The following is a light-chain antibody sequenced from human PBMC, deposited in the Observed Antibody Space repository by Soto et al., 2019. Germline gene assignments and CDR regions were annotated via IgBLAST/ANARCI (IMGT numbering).Light chain of an antibody. CDR1: QSIRRY. J-gene: IGKJ1*01. CDR2: GAS. V-gene: IGKV3-20*01. CDR3: QQYGSSPPT. Sequence: VLAQSPGTPPLSPGEGTTLSCRASQSIRRYLAWYQQKPGQGPRLLIYGASSRATGTPDRFRGSGSGTDFPLTINRLEPEDFALYYCQQYGSSPPTFGQGTKVDIK.